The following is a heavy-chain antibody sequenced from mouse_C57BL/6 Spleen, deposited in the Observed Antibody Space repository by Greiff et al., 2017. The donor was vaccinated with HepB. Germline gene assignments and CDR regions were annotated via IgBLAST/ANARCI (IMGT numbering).Heavy chain of an antibody. CDR1: GFTFSDYG. Sequence: EVQRVESGGGLVKPGGSLKLSCAASGFTFSDYGMHWVRQAPEKGLEWVAYISSGSSTIYYADTVKGRFTISRDNAKNTLFLQMTSLRSEDTAMYYCARRVYGWYFDVWGTGTTVTVSS. D-gene: IGHD1-1*02. CDR2: ISSGSSTI. CDR3: ARRVYGWYFDV. V-gene: IGHV5-17*01. J-gene: IGHJ1*03.